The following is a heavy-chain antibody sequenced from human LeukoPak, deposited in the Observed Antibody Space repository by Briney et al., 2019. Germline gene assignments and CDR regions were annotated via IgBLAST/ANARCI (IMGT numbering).Heavy chain of an antibody. V-gene: IGHV3-9*01. J-gene: IGHJ6*02. CDR2: ISWNSGSI. CDR3: AKDMSGVLLWFGEPEARHWANYGMDV. Sequence: GRSLRLSCAASGFTFDDYAMHWVRQAPGKGLEWVSGISWNSGSIGYADSVKGRFTISRDNAKNSLYLQMNSLRAEDTALYYCAKDMSGVLLWFGEPEARHWANYGMDVWGQGTTVTVSS. CDR1: GFTFDDYA. D-gene: IGHD3-10*01.